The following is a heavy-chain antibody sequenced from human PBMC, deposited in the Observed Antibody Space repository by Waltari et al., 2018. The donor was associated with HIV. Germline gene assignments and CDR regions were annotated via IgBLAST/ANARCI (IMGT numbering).Heavy chain of an antibody. J-gene: IGHJ4*02. D-gene: IGHD4-17*01. Sequence: VQLGGPGGGLVQPGRSLRLSCATSGLSFDDSALIWFRQAAGKVLEWVGFIRSKAYGGTTQYAASVKGRFTISRDDSKSIAYLQMNSLKTEDTALYYCTRGTFTVTYYFDYWGRGTLVTVSS. V-gene: IGHV3-49*03. CDR2: IRSKAYGGTT. CDR3: TRGTFTVTYYFDY. CDR1: GLSFDDSA.